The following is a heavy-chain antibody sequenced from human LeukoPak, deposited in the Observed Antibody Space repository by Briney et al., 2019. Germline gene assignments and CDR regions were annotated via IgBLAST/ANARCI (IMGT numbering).Heavy chain of an antibody. CDR1: GFTFSNYW. CDR3: VRSAFHAGSGNYYDY. CDR2: IDNAGSIT. J-gene: IGHJ4*02. V-gene: IGHV3-74*03. Sequence: RGSLRLSCAASGFTFSNYWIHWVRQAPGKGLVWVSRIDNAGSITTYADSVKGRFTISRDNAENTLYLQMNSLRVEDTAVYYCVRSAFHAGSGNYYDYWGQGTLVTVSS. D-gene: IGHD3-22*01.